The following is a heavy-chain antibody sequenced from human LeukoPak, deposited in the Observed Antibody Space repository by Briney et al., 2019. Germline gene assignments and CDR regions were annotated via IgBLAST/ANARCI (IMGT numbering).Heavy chain of an antibody. D-gene: IGHD2-2*01. CDR1: GNYW. Sequence: GGSLRLSCAASGNYWMHWARQAPGKGLVWVSHVNSDGSWTSHADSVKGRFTISKDNAKNTVYLQMNNLRTGDTAVYYCVSFYETNWGRGTLVTVSS. CDR3: VSFYETN. V-gene: IGHV3-74*01. CDR2: VNSDGSWT. J-gene: IGHJ4*02.